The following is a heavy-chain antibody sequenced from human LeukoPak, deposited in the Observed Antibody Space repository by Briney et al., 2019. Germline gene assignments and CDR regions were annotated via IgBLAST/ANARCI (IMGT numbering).Heavy chain of an antibody. CDR3: ASPNYDSSGSFDY. V-gene: IGHV3-30*04. CDR1: GFTFSSYA. D-gene: IGHD3-22*01. J-gene: IGHJ4*02. CDR2: ISYDGSNK. Sequence: GALRLSCAASGFTFSSYAMHWVRQAPGKGLEWVAVISYDGSNKYYADSVKGRFTISRDNSKNTLYLQMNSLRAEDTAVYYCASPNYDSSGSFDYWGQGTLVTVSS.